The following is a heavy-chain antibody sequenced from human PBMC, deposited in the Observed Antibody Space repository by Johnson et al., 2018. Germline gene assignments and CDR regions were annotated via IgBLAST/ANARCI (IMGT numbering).Heavy chain of an antibody. D-gene: IGHD1-26*01. Sequence: QLVESGGGVVQPGRSLRLSCAASGFTFSSYGMHWVRQAPGKGLEWVAVISYDGSNKYFADSVKGRFTISRDNSKNKLYLQMTSLRAEDTAVYYCAKESGGGRDAFDIWGQGTMVTVSS. J-gene: IGHJ3*02. CDR3: AKESGGGRDAFDI. V-gene: IGHV3-30*18. CDR1: GFTFSSYG. CDR2: ISYDGSNK.